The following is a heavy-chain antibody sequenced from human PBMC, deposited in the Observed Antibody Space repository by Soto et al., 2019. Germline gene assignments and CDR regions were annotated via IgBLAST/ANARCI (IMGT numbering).Heavy chain of an antibody. D-gene: IGHD5-18*01. CDR2: IIPIFGTA. J-gene: IGHJ4*02. Sequence: SVKVSCKASGGTFSSYAISWVRQAPGQGLEWMGGIIPIFGTANYAQKFQGRVTITADESTSTAYMELSSLRSEDTAVYYCARDPLGYGNFDYWGQGTLVTVSS. CDR1: GGTFSSYA. V-gene: IGHV1-69*13. CDR3: ARDPLGYGNFDY.